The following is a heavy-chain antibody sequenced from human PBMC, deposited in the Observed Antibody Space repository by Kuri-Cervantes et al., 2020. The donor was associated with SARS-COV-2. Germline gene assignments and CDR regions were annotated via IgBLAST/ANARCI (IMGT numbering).Heavy chain of an antibody. J-gene: IGHJ5*02. CDR3: AKDKVIAAAGTLDP. CDR1: GVTFSSFV. CDR2: ISFDGNNK. V-gene: IGHV3-30*18. D-gene: IGHD6-13*01. Sequence: SCSPTGVTFSSFVMHWVRQVPGKALEWVAVISFDGNNKYYADSVKGRFTISRDNSKNTLYPQMNSLRGEYTAVYYCAKDKVIAAAGTLDPWGQGTLVTVSS.